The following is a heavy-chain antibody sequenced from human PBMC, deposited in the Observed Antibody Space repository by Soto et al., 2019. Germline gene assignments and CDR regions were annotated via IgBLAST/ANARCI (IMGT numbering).Heavy chain of an antibody. Sequence: GGSLRLSCAASGFTFSSYAMSWVRQAPGKGLEWVSAISGSGGSTYYADSVKGRFTISRDNSKNTLYPQMNSLRAEDTAVYYCSSAEERADFDYWGQGTLVTVSS. D-gene: IGHD1-1*01. V-gene: IGHV3-23*01. CDR2: ISGSGGST. CDR1: GFTFSSYA. CDR3: SSAEERADFDY. J-gene: IGHJ4*02.